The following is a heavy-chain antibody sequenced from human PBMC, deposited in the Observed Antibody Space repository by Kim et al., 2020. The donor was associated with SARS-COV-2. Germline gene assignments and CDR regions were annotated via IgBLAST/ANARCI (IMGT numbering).Heavy chain of an antibody. D-gene: IGHD3-22*01. CDR2: IYPGDSDT. CDR1: GYSFTSYW. J-gene: IGHJ4*02. V-gene: IGHV5-51*01. Sequence: GESLKISCKGSGYSFTSYWIGWVRQMPGKGLEWMGIIYPGDSDTRYSPSFQGQVTISADKSISTAYLQWSSLKASDTAMYYCATRGGYYDSSGCYRGFDYWGQGTLVTVSS. CDR3: ATRGGYYDSSGCYRGFDY.